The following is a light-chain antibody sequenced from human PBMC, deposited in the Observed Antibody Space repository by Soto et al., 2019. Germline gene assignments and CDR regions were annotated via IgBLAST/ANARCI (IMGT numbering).Light chain of an antibody. CDR1: SSKIGAGYD. Sequence: QSVLTQPPSVSGAPGQRVTISCTGRSSKIGAGYDVHWYQQLPGTAPKLLIYGNSNRPSGVPDRFSGSKSGTSASLAITGLQAEDEADYYCQSYDSSLDVVFGGGTKLTVL. CDR2: GNS. V-gene: IGLV1-40*01. CDR3: QSYDSSLDVV. J-gene: IGLJ2*01.